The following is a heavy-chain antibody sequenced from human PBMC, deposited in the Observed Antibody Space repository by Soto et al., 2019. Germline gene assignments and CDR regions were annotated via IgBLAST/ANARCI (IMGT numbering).Heavy chain of an antibody. Sequence: QVQLQESGPGLVKPSETLSLTCTVSGGSVSSGSYYWSWIRQPPGKGLEWIGYIYYSGSTNYNPSLKSRVTISVDTSKNQFSLKLSSVTAADTAVDYCARSTGYSSSWSNAFDIWGQGTMVTV. CDR3: ARSTGYSSSWSNAFDI. D-gene: IGHD6-13*01. V-gene: IGHV4-61*01. CDR1: GGSVSSGSYY. J-gene: IGHJ3*02. CDR2: IYYSGST.